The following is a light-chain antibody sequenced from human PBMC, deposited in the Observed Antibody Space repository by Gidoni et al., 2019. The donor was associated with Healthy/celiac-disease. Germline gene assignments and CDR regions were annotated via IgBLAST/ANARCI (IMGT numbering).Light chain of an antibody. J-gene: IGKJ4*01. CDR3: QQYNNWPPLT. V-gene: IGKV3-15*01. CDR1: KRVSSN. Sequence: EIVMTHSPATLSVSPGERATLPCRASKRVSSNLPWYQQKPGQAPRLLLYGASTRATGIPASFSGSGSGTEFTLTISSLQSEDVAVYYCQQYNNWPPLTFGGGTKVEIK. CDR2: GAS.